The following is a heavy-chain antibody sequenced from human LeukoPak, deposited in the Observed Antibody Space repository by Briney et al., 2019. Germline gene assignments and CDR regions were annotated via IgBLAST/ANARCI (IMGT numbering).Heavy chain of an antibody. D-gene: IGHD5-18*01. J-gene: IGHJ4*02. CDR3: ARGGGFTYGRQPFDC. V-gene: IGHV4-59*01. CDR2: IYYSGTP. Sequence: PSETLSPTCTVPGGAISSYYWSWIRQPPGKGLEGIGYIYYSGTPRYNPSLKSRLTISIDTSKNQFSLKLSSVTAADTAVYFCARGGGFTYGRQPFDCWGQGTLVTVSS. CDR1: GGAISSYY.